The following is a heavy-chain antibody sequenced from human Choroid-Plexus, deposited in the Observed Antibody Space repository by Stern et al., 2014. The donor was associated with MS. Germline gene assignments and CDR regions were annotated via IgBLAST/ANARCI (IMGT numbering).Heavy chain of an antibody. D-gene: IGHD2-15*01. Sequence: VQLVESGGGVAQPGRPLILSCAASGFTFSNFGMHWVRQAPGKGLEWVALISYDGSEKYDADSVKGRFPILRDNSKNTLYMHMNSLRAEDTAVYYCAKDRQWSTYFFDYWGQGSLVTVSS. CDR1: GFTFSNFG. J-gene: IGHJ4*02. V-gene: IGHV3-30*18. CDR3: AKDRQWSTYFFDY. CDR2: ISYDGSEK.